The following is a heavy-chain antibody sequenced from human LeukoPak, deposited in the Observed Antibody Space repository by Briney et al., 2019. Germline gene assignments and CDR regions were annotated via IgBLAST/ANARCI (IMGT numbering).Heavy chain of an antibody. CDR3: AKDPGGYYLGAYYFDY. CDR2: ISGSGGST. V-gene: IGHV3-23*01. Sequence: GGSLRLSCAASGSTFSSYAMSWVRQAPGKGLEWVSAISGSGGSTYYADSVKGRFTISRDNSKNTLYLQMNSLRAEDTAVYYCAKDPGGYYLGAYYFDYWGQGTLVTVSS. J-gene: IGHJ4*02. D-gene: IGHD3-22*01. CDR1: GSTFSSYA.